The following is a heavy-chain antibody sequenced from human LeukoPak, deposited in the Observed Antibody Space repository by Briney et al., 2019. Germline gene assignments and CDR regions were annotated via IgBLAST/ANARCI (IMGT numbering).Heavy chain of an antibody. V-gene: IGHV3-53*01. J-gene: IGHJ4*02. CDR2: IYSGGSP. Sequence: PGGSLRLSCAASGFTVSSNYMSWVRQAPGKGLEWVSVIYSGGSPYYADSVKGRFTISRDNSKNTLYLQMNSLRAEDTAVYYCARDTGIAVAGSNYWGQGTLVTVSS. D-gene: IGHD6-19*01. CDR3: ARDTGIAVAGSNY. CDR1: GFTVSSNY.